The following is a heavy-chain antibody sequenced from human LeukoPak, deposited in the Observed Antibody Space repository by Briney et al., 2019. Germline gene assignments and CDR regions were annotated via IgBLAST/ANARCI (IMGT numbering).Heavy chain of an antibody. J-gene: IGHJ4*02. CDR1: GYSFTSYW. CDR3: ARLMVRGVIPRY. D-gene: IGHD3-10*01. CDR2: IDPGDSDT. Sequence: AASLKIACKASGYSFTSYWIGWVRQMHGKGLEWMGRIDPGDSDTRYSPSFQGQVTISADKSVSTAYLQWSSLKASDTAMYYCARLMVRGVIPRYWGQGTLVTVSS. V-gene: IGHV5-51*01.